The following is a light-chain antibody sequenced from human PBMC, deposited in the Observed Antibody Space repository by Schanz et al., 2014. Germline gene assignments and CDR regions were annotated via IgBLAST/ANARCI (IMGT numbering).Light chain of an antibody. CDR2: DVR. CDR3: QSYDSSLRGPV. Sequence: QSALTQPPSASGSPGQSVAISCTGTSSDVGGYNYVSWYQHHPGKAPKLMIYDVRKRPSGVPDRFSGSNSGNTASLTVSGLQAEDEADYYCQSYDSSLRGPVFGGGTKLTVL. CDR1: SSDVGGYNY. J-gene: IGLJ2*01. V-gene: IGLV2-8*01.